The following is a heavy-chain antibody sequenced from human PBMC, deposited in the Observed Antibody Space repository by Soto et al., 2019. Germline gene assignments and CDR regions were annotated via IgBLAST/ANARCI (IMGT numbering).Heavy chain of an antibody. CDR3: ARDRDNSNWPNFYS. J-gene: IGHJ4*02. CDR2: VIPFLDIT. D-gene: IGHD6-13*01. CDR1: GGTFSIYT. Sequence: QVQLVQSGSEVKKPGSSVRVSCKASGGTFSIYTISWVRQAPGQGLEWMGRVIPFLDITSYSQRFQGRVTITADKSTTTAYMELSSLRSEDTAVYYCARDRDNSNWPNFYSWGQGTLVTVSS. V-gene: IGHV1-69*02.